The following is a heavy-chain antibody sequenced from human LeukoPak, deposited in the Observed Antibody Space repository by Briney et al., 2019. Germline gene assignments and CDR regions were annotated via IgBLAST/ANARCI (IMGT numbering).Heavy chain of an antibody. V-gene: IGHV3-21*01. J-gene: IGHJ4*02. Sequence: PGGSLRLSCAASGFTFSNYNMNWVRQAPGKGLEWVSFISSSSGYIYHADSVKGRFTVSRDNAKISLYLQMNSLRAEDTAVYYCARNAGGSYNYWGQGTLVTVSS. D-gene: IGHD1-26*01. CDR2: ISSSSGYI. CDR3: ARNAGGSYNY. CDR1: GFTFSNYN.